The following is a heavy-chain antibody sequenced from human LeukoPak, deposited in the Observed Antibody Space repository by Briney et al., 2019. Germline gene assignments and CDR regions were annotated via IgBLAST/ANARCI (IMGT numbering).Heavy chain of an antibody. CDR2: VYYSGSS. V-gene: IGHV4-39*07. CDR3: ARDGAARPGYYMDV. J-gene: IGHJ6*03. Sequence: SETLSLTCTVSNGSISSSSYYWGWIRQPPGEGLEWIGSVYYSGSSHYNPSPKSRVTISVDTSKNQFSLRLSSVTAADTAVYYCARDGAARPGYYMDVWGKGTTVTVSS. CDR1: NGSISSSSYY. D-gene: IGHD6-6*01.